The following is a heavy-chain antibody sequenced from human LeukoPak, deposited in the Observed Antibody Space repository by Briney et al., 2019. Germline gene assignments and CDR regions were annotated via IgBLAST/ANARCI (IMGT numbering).Heavy chain of an antibody. V-gene: IGHV4-39*01. D-gene: IGHD6-13*01. CDR1: GGSISSSSYY. J-gene: IGHJ6*03. CDR3: ARGMAAAATYCYYYMDV. CDR2: IYYSGST. Sequence: SETLSLTCTVSGGSISSSSYYWGWIRQPPGKGLEWIGSIYYSGSTYYNPSLKSRVTISVDTSKNQFSLKLSSVTAADTAVYYCARGMAAAATYCYYYMDVWGKGTTVTISS.